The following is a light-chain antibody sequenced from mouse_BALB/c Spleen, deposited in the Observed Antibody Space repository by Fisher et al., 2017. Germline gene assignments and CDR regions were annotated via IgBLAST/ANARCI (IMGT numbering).Light chain of an antibody. Sequence: IVLTQTPAILSASPGEKVTMTCRASSSVSYMYWYQQKPGSSPRLLIYDTSNLASGVPVRFSGSGSGTSYSLTISRMEAEDAATYYCHQRSSYPLTFGAGTKLELK. CDR2: DTS. CDR1: SSVSY. V-gene: IGKV4-55*01. J-gene: IGKJ5*01. CDR3: HQRSSYPLT.